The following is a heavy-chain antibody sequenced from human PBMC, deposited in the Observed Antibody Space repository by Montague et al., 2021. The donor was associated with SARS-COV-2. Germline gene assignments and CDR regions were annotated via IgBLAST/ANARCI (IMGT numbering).Heavy chain of an antibody. CDR2: IYYTGST. Sequence: SETLSLTCSVSGGSMIKNYWSWIRQPPGKGLEWMGYIYYTGSTDYNPSLESRATLSIDTSKNEFSLKLTSVTAADTAVYYCARGGGRLQYSYYYGMDVWGQGTTVTVSS. CDR1: GGSMIKNY. CDR3: ARGGGRLQYSYYYGMDV. J-gene: IGHJ6*02. V-gene: IGHV4-59*01. D-gene: IGHD5-12*01.